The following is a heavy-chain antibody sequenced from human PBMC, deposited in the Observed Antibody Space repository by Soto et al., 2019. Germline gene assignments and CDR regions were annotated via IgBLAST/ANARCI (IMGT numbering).Heavy chain of an antibody. Sequence: LSLTCTVSGGSISSYYWSWIRQPPGKGLEWIGYIYYSGSTNYNPSLKSRVTISVDTSKNQFSLKLSSVTAADTAVYYCARRNDFWSGYYLSWFDPWGQGTLVTVSS. J-gene: IGHJ5*02. CDR1: GGSISSYY. V-gene: IGHV4-59*08. D-gene: IGHD3-3*01. CDR2: IYYSGST. CDR3: ARRNDFWSGYYLSWFDP.